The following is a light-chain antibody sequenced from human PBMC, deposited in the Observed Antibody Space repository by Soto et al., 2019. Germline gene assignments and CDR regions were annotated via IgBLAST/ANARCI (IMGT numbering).Light chain of an antibody. CDR2: KAS. CDR1: QSIGSW. J-gene: IGKJ1*01. Sequence: IQVTQSPSILSASVVDRVTITCRASQSIGSWVAWYQQKPGQAPKILISKASNLEKGVPSRFSGSGSETEFTLTISSVQPEDSATYYCQQYKTHWTFGPGTKVDIK. CDR3: QQYKTHWT. V-gene: IGKV1-5*03.